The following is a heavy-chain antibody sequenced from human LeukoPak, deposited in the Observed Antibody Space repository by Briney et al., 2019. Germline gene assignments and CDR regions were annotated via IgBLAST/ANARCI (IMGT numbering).Heavy chain of an antibody. CDR1: GVTFSTYT. J-gene: IGHJ3*02. V-gene: IGHV3-21*01. CDR3: ARVGGCSGGSCYATQGDGFDI. D-gene: IGHD2-15*01. CDR2: ISSRSSSI. Sequence: KAGGSLRLSCAASGVTFSTYTMNWVRQAPGKGLEWVSCISSRSSSIYYADSVKGRFTISRDNAKKSLYLQMNSLRAEDTAVYYCARVGGCSGGSCYATQGDGFDIWGQGTMSPSLQ.